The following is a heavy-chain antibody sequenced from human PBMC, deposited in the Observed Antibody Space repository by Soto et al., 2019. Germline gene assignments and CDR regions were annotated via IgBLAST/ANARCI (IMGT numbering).Heavy chain of an antibody. CDR3: AKPILSPDFWSGYLSNKLSYYYCYGMDV. V-gene: IGHV3-30*18. Sequence: QVQLVESGGGVVQPGRSLRLSCAASGFTFSSYGMHWVRQAPGKGLEWVAVISYDGSNKYYADSVKGRFTISRDNSKNTLYLQVNSLRAEDTAVYYCAKPILSPDFWSGYLSNKLSYYYCYGMDVWGQGTTVTVSS. D-gene: IGHD3-3*01. CDR1: GFTFSSYG. J-gene: IGHJ6*02. CDR2: ISYDGSNK.